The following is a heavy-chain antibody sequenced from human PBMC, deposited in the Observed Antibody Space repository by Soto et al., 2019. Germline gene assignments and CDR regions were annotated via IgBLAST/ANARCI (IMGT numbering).Heavy chain of an antibody. Sequence: QVQLVQSGAEVKRPGASVKVSCKTSGYTFSTYGITWVRQAPGQGLEWMGWISAYNGNINYAQKFQGRVTMTTDTSTNTAYMELRSLRSDVTAVYYFARAIGHFDYWGQGTLVTVSS. CDR2: ISAYNGNI. CDR1: GYTFSTYG. V-gene: IGHV1-18*01. CDR3: ARAIGHFDY. J-gene: IGHJ4*02. D-gene: IGHD3-10*01.